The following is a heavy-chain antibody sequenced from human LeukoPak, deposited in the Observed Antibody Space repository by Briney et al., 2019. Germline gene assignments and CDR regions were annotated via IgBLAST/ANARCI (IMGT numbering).Heavy chain of an antibody. V-gene: IGHV3-9*01. CDR2: ISWNSGSI. CDR1: GFTFDDYA. Sequence: PGGSLRLSCAASGFTFDDYAMHWVRHAPGKGLEWVSGISWNSGSIGYADSAKGRFTISRDNAKNSLYLQMNSLRAEDTALYHCARIPAGIVTYYFDYWGQGTLVTVSS. CDR3: ARIPAGIVTYYFDY. D-gene: IGHD6-13*01. J-gene: IGHJ4*02.